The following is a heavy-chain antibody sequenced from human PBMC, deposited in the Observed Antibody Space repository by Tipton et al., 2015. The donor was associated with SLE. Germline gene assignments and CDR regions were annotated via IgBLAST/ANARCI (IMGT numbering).Heavy chain of an antibody. CDR1: GGNFTGYG. V-gene: IGHV1-18*01. J-gene: IGHJ4*02. Sequence: QLVQSGAEVKKAGSSVKVSCKASGGNFTGYGITWVRQAPGQGLEWVGWISAYNGKTNYAQMVEGRVTMSTDTSTNKAFMELRSLRSDDTAVYYCTRDTRYQHASDVWGQGTLVTVSS. CDR3: TRDTRYQHASDV. D-gene: IGHD2-2*01. CDR2: ISAYNGKT.